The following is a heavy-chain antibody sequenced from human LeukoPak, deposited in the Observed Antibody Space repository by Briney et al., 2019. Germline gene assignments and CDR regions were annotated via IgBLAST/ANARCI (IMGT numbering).Heavy chain of an antibody. CDR3: AKDSLRFLEWSLAY. Sequence: GGSLRLSCAASGFTFSSYGMHWVRQAPGKGLEWVAVISYDGSNKYYADSVKGRFTISRDNSKNTLYLQMNSLRAEDTAVYYCAKDSLRFLEWSLAYWGQGTLVTASS. V-gene: IGHV3-30*18. CDR1: GFTFSSYG. CDR2: ISYDGSNK. D-gene: IGHD3-3*01. J-gene: IGHJ4*02.